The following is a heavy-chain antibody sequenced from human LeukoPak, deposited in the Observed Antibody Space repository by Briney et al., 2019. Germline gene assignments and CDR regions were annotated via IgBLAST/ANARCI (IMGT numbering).Heavy chain of an antibody. CDR3: ARDTPYLAAAPNGNYYYYYMDV. CDR1: GFTFSSYG. Sequence: GGSLRLSCAASGFTFSSYGMHWVRQAPGKGLEWVAFIRYDGSNKYYADSVKGRFTISRDNSKNTLYLQMGSMRAEDMAVYYCARDTPYLAAAPNGNYYYYYMDVWGKGTTVTVSS. CDR2: IRYDGSNK. V-gene: IGHV3-30*02. J-gene: IGHJ6*03. D-gene: IGHD6-13*01.